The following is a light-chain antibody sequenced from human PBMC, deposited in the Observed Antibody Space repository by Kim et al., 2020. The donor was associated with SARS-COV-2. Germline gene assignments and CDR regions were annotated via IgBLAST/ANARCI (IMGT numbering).Light chain of an antibody. CDR2: GAS. Sequence: DIQMTQSPVSLSASVGNRVTITCRASQSVGSHLNWIQQKPGKVPKLLIFGASNLQRGAPSRFSASVSGTDFTLTINTLQPEEFVTHCCLQSYSDPKFGPGTKLDIK. CDR3: LQSYSDPK. V-gene: IGKV1-39*01. CDR1: QSVGSH. J-gene: IGKJ3*01.